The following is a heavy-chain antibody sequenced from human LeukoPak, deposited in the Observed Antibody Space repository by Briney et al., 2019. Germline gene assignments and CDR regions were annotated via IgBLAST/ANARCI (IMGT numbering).Heavy chain of an antibody. J-gene: IGHJ4*02. V-gene: IGHV3-15*01. Sequence: GGSLRLSCAASGFTFSSYSMNWVRQAPGKGLEWVGRIKSKTDGGTTDYAAPVKGRFTISRDDSKNTLYLQMNSLKTEDTAVYYCTTVMWFGELLWDYFDYWGQGTLVTVSS. CDR1: GFTFSSYS. CDR2: IKSKTDGGTT. CDR3: TTVMWFGELLWDYFDY. D-gene: IGHD3-10*01.